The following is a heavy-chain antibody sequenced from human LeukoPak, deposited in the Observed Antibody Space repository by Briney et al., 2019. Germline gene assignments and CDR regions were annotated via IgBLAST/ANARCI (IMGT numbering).Heavy chain of an antibody. V-gene: IGHV4-39*01. Sequence: SETLSLTCTVSGGSISSSSYYWGWIRQPPGKGLEWIGSIYYSGSTYYNPSLKSRVTISVDTSKNQFSLKLSSVTAADTAVYYCASPGSFYDYVWGSYRYTFNYWGQGTLVTVSS. CDR3: ASPGSFYDYVWGSYRYTFNY. CDR1: GGSISSSSYY. D-gene: IGHD3-16*02. J-gene: IGHJ4*02. CDR2: IYYSGST.